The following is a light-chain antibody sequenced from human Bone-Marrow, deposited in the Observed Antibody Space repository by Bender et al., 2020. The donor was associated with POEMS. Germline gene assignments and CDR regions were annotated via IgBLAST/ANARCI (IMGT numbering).Light chain of an antibody. CDR2: QDN. CDR1: KLGDRY. V-gene: IGLV3-1*01. CDR3: QAWDSSVV. Sequence: SYHLTQPPSVSVSPGQTASITCSGDKLGDRYACWYQQKPGQSPVLVIYQDNKRPSGIPERFSGSNSGNTATLTIIGTQAMDEADYYCQAWDSSVVFGGGTRLTVL. J-gene: IGLJ2*01.